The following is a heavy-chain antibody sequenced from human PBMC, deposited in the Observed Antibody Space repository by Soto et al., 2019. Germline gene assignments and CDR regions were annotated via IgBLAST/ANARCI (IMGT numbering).Heavy chain of an antibody. CDR1: GGTFSSYA. CDR3: ARGTPMVRGVTDCWFDP. V-gene: IGHV1-69*01. D-gene: IGHD3-10*01. CDR2: IIPTYGPA. J-gene: IGHJ5*02. Sequence: QVPLVQSGAEVKKPGASVTVCCKASGGTFSSYAIHWVRQAPGQGLEWMGGIIPTYGPAKYAQRIQGGVTITADETTTTIDIELTSLTSHDTAAYYCARGTPMVRGVTDCWFDPWGHGTLVTVSS.